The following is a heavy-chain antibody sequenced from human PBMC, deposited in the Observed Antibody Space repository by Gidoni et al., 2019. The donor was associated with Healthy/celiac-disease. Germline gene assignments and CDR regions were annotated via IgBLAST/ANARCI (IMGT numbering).Heavy chain of an antibody. CDR1: GGSISSSTW. CDR2: IYHSGST. Sequence: QVQLQESGPGLVKPSGTLSLTCAVSGGSISSSTWWSWVRQPPGKGLERIGEIYHSGSTNYNPSLKSRVTISVDKSKNQFSLKLSSVTAADTAVYYGARESVDIVVVTAPYGMDVWGQGTTVTVSS. CDR3: ARESVDIVVVTAPYGMDV. J-gene: IGHJ6*02. V-gene: IGHV4-4*02. D-gene: IGHD2-21*02.